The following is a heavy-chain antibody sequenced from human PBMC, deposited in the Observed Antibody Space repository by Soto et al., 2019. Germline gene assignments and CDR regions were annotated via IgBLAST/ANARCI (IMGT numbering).Heavy chain of an antibody. CDR1: VFTFSNFA. V-gene: IGHV3-30-3*01. CDR2: MSYDGSNK. J-gene: IGHJ6*02. Sequence: PVGSLRLSCASSVFTFSNFAMHCVRHAPGKWLEWVAVMSYDGSNKYHADSVTGRFTISRDNSRNTLYLQMNSLKTDDTAVYFCATYFDDKTGLHYFGMDVWGQGTTVTVSS. CDR3: ATYFDDKTGLHYFGMDV. D-gene: IGHD3-22*01.